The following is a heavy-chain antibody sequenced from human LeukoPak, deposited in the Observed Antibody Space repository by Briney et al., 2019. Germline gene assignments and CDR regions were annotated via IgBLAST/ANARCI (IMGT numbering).Heavy chain of an antibody. CDR3: ASALNKYYDTLTAYRY. CDR2: ITSSGSST. Sequence: GGSLRLSCAASGFTFSDYSMSWIRQAPGKGLECVSHITSSGSSTDYGDSVKGRFTISRDNAKNSLFLEMNSLRVEDTAVYYCASALNKYYDTLTAYRYWGQGTRVTVSS. D-gene: IGHD3-9*01. J-gene: IGHJ4*02. CDR1: GFTFSDYS. V-gene: IGHV3-11*04.